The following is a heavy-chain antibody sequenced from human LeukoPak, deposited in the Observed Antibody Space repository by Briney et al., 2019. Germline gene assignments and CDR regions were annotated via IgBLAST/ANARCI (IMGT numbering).Heavy chain of an antibody. Sequence: SETLSLTCTVSGGSISSYYWSWVRQPPGKGLEWIGYIYYSGSTNYNPSLKSRVTISVDTSKNQFSLKLSSVTAADTAVYYCARSGSYSGPYVYWGQGTVVTVSS. J-gene: IGHJ4*02. D-gene: IGHD1-26*01. CDR3: ARSGSYSGPYVY. CDR2: IYYSGST. CDR1: GGSISSYY. V-gene: IGHV4-59*12.